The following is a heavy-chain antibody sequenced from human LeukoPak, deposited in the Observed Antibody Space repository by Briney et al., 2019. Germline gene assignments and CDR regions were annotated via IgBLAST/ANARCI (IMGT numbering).Heavy chain of an antibody. J-gene: IGHJ3*02. Sequence: GGSLRLSCAASGFTFSSYAMSWVRQAPGKGLEWVSAISGSGGSTYYADSVKGRFTISRDNSKNTLYLQMNSLRAENTAVYYCATSLSSSWRHDAFDIWGQGTMVTVSS. CDR2: ISGSGGST. CDR3: ATSLSSSWRHDAFDI. CDR1: GFTFSSYA. V-gene: IGHV3-23*01. D-gene: IGHD6-13*01.